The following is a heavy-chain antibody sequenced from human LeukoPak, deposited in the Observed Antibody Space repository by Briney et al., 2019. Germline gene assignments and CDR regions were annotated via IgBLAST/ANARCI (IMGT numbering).Heavy chain of an antibody. Sequence: SETLSLTCAVYGGSFSGYYWSWIRQPPGKGLEWIGEINHSGSTNYNPSLKSRVTISVDTSKNQFSLKLSSVTAADTAVYYCARTPRSLYSSSWYGDYWGQGTLVTVSS. CDR2: INHSGST. D-gene: IGHD6-13*01. V-gene: IGHV4-34*01. CDR3: ARTPRSLYSSSWYGDY. CDR1: GGSFSGYY. J-gene: IGHJ4*02.